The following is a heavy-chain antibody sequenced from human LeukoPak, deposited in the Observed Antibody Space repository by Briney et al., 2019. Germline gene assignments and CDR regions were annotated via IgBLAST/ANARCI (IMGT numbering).Heavy chain of an antibody. D-gene: IGHD5-18*01. CDR3: ARELDGLGSYGKLGY. J-gene: IGHJ4*02. CDR2: INPNSGGT. CDR1: GYTFTGYY. Sequence: ASVKVSCKASGYTFTGYYMHWVRQAPGQGLEWMGWINPNSGGTNYAQKFQGRVTMTRDTSISTAYMELSRLRSDDTAVYYCARELDGLGSYGKLGYWGQGTLVTVSS. V-gene: IGHV1-2*02.